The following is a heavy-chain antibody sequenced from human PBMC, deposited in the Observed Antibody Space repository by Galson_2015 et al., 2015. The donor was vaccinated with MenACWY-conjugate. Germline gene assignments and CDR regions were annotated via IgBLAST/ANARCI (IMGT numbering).Heavy chain of an antibody. CDR2: IIPIRGIA. CDR3: ARSFLPASTISYFYAMDV. CDR1: GDTFNRYV. J-gene: IGHJ6*02. V-gene: IGHV1-69*04. D-gene: IGHD2-2*01. Sequence: SVKVSCKASGDTFNRYVLNWVRQAPGQGLEWVGRIIPIRGIANYAQKFQGRVTITAGKSTSTVYMDLRSLRSEDTAVFYCARSFLPASTISYFYAMDVWGQGTTVTVSS.